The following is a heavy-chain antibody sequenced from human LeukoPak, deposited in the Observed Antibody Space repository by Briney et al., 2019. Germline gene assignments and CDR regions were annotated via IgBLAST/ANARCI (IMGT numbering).Heavy chain of an antibody. CDR1: GYSFTSYW. J-gene: IGHJ4*02. V-gene: IGHV5-51*01. CDR2: IYPGDSDT. D-gene: IGHD3-3*01. Sequence: PGESLKISCKGSGYSFTSYWIGWVRQMPGKGLEWMGIIYPGDSDTRYSPSFQGQVTISADKSISTAYLQWSSLKASDTAMYYCARLTNYDLWSGYYISNWGQGTLVTVSS. CDR3: ARLTNYDLWSGYYISN.